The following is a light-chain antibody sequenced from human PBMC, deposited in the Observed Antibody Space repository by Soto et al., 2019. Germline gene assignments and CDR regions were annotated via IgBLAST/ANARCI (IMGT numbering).Light chain of an antibody. CDR1: SSNIGNNY. CDR2: ENN. V-gene: IGLV1-51*02. Sequence: QSVLTQPPSVSAAPGQKVTISCSGSSSNIGNNYVSWYQQLPGTAPKLLIYENNKRPSGIPDRFSGSKSGTSATLGITGLQTGDEAHYYCGTWDSSLSAHYVFGTGTKLTVL. CDR3: GTWDSSLSAHYV. J-gene: IGLJ1*01.